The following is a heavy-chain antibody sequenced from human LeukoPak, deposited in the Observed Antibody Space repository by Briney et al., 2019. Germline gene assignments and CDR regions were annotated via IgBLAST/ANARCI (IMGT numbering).Heavy chain of an antibody. D-gene: IGHD3-10*01. V-gene: IGHV3-11*05. CDR3: ARDPPYYCGSGSPRYYYDGMDV. CDR2: ISSSSSYT. J-gene: IGHJ6*02. CDR1: GFTFSDYY. Sequence: PGGSLRLSCAVSGFTFSDYYMSWIRQAPGKGLEWVSYISSSSSYTNYADSVKGRFTISRDNAKNSLYLQMTSLRAEDTAVYYCARDPPYYCGSGSPRYYYDGMDVWGQGTTVTVSS.